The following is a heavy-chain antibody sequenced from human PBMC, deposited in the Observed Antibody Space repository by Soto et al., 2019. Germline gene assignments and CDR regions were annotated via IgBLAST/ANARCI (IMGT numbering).Heavy chain of an antibody. CDR2: ISSSGSTK. D-gene: IGHD2-15*01. Sequence: GGSLRLSCAASGFYFSDYNMNWVRQAPGKGLEWVSYISSSGSTKYYADSVKGRFTISRDNAKKSLYLEMNSLGAEDTAVYYCARDQGGGSCYSCYYFAMDVWGPGTTVTVSS. CDR3: ARDQGGGSCYSCYYFAMDV. J-gene: IGHJ6*02. CDR1: GFYFSDYN. V-gene: IGHV3-48*01.